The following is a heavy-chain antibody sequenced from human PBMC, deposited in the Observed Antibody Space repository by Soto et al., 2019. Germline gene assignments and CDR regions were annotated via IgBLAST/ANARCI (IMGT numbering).Heavy chain of an antibody. CDR2: IKQDGSEK. CDR3: ARGAWSGYPYYYYYGMDV. Sequence: EVQLVESGGGLVQPGGSLRLSCAASGFTFSSYWMSWVRQAPGKGLEWVANIKQDGSEKYYVDSVKGRFTISRDNAKNSLYLQMNSLRAEDTAVYYCARGAWSGYPYYYYYGMDVWGQGTTVTVSS. CDR1: GFTFSSYW. D-gene: IGHD3-3*01. J-gene: IGHJ6*02. V-gene: IGHV3-7*01.